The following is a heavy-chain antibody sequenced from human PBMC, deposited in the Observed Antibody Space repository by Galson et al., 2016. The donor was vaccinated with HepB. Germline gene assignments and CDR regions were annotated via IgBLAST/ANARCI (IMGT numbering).Heavy chain of an antibody. V-gene: IGHV3-23*01. Sequence: SLRLSCAASGFTFPHSAMSWVRQAPGKGLEWVSSISASGAYTYYGDTVKGRFTVSRDDSKNTLYLQMSSLRAEDTAMYYCAKISRFVAGYSSGWYWDWGQGALVTVSS. J-gene: IGHJ4*02. CDR1: GFTFPHSA. CDR2: ISASGAYT. CDR3: AKISRFVAGYSSGWYWD. D-gene: IGHD6-19*01.